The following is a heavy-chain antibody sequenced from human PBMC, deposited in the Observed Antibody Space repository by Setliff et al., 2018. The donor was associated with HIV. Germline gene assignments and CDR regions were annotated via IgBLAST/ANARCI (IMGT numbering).Heavy chain of an antibody. J-gene: IGHJ6*03. CDR3: AKDITRGDYFMDV. Sequence: GGSLRLSCAASGFTFSSYAMGWVRQAPGKGLEWVSTIGAVGGPTHYAESVKGRFTISKDNSKNTLYLQMSSLRDEDTAVYYCAKDITRGDYFMDVWGNGTTVTVSS. CDR1: GFTFSSYA. D-gene: IGHD2-2*01. CDR2: IGAVGGPT. V-gene: IGHV3-23*01.